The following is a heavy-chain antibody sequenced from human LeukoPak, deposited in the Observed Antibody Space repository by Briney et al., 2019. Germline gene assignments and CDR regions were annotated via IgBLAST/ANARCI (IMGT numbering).Heavy chain of an antibody. Sequence: SETLSLTCTVSGGSISSYYWSWIRQPPGKGLEWIGYMYYSGRTNYNPSLKSRVTISVDTSKNQFSLKLSSVTAADTAVYYCARTFSESYYYYGMDVWGQGTTVTVSS. CDR1: GGSISSYY. CDR3: ARTFSESYYYYGMDV. D-gene: IGHD1-26*01. J-gene: IGHJ6*02. V-gene: IGHV4-59*01. CDR2: MYYSGRT.